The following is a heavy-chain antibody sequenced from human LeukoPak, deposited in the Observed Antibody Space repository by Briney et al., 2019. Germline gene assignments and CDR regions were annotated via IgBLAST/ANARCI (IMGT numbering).Heavy chain of an antibody. Sequence: AGSLRLSCAASGFTFSSYDMHWVRQAPGKGLEWVALIWYDGSNKNYADSVKGRFTISRDNSKNTLFLQMNSLSAEDTDVYYCAREASDAFDIWGQGTMVTVSS. CDR1: GFTFSSYD. CDR2: IWYDGSNK. J-gene: IGHJ3*02. V-gene: IGHV3-33*01. CDR3: AREASDAFDI.